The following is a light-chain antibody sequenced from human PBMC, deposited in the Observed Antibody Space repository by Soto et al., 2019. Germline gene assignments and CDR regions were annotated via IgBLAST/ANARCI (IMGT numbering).Light chain of an antibody. CDR1: QGISNY. Sequence: DIQMTQSPSSLSASVGDRVAITCRASQGISNYLAWYQQKPGKVPKLLIYAASTLQSGVPSRFSASGSGTYFTINISSQHTEDVSTHYCQNYNSAQYTFGHEKKVDIK. V-gene: IGKV1-27*01. CDR3: QNYNSAQYT. CDR2: AAS. J-gene: IGKJ3*01.